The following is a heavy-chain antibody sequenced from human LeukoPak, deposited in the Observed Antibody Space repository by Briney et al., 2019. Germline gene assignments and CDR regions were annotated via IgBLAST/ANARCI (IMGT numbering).Heavy chain of an antibody. CDR2: INPSGGSI. CDR1: GGTFSSYA. CDR3: ARALGYCSVTSCYPNDY. J-gene: IGHJ4*02. Sequence: AASVKVSCKASGGTFSSYAISWVRQAPGQGLEWMGIINPSGGSINYAQKFQGRVTMTSDTSTSTVFMDLSSLRSEDTAIYYCARALGYCSVTSCYPNDYWGQGTLVTVSS. D-gene: IGHD2-2*01. V-gene: IGHV1-46*01.